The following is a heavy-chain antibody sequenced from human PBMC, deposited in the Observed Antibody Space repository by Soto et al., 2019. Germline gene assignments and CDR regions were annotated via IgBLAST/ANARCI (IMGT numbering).Heavy chain of an antibody. Sequence: GGSLRLSYAASGFTFTNYELHWVRLAPGKGLEWISYISSSGKTIPYADSVKGRFTISRDNAKNSLYLQMNSLRAEDTAVYYCARDPEKYSGSDLGIDYWGQGT. J-gene: IGHJ4*02. CDR3: ARDPEKYSGSDLGIDY. CDR2: ISSSGKTI. CDR1: GFTFTNYE. V-gene: IGHV3-48*03. D-gene: IGHD5-12*01.